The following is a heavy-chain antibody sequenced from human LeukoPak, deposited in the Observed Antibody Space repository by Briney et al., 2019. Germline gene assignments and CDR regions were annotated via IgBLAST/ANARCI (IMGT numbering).Heavy chain of an antibody. J-gene: IGHJ4*02. V-gene: IGHV3-53*01. CDR3: ARVCCSSTSCYTYYFDY. Sequence: GGSLRLSCAASGFTVSSNYMSWVRQAPGKGLEWVSVIYSGGSTYYADSVKGRFTISRDNSKNTLYLQMNSLRAEDTAVYYCARVCCSSTSCYTYYFDYWGQGTLVTVSS. CDR2: IYSGGST. CDR1: GFTVSSNY. D-gene: IGHD2-2*01.